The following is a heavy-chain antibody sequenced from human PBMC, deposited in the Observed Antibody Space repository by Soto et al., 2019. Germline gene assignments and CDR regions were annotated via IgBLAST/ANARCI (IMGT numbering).Heavy chain of an antibody. CDR1: GYTFTSYG. CDR3: ARGRYGDY. CDR2: ISAHNGNT. D-gene: IGHD1-1*01. V-gene: IGHV1-18*01. J-gene: IGHJ4*02. Sequence: QVHLVQSGAEVKKPGASVKISCKASGYTFTSYGITWVRQAPGQGLEWMGWISAHNGNTDYAQKLQGRVIVTRDTSTSTAYMELRSLRSDDTAVYYCARGRYGDYWGQGALVTVSS.